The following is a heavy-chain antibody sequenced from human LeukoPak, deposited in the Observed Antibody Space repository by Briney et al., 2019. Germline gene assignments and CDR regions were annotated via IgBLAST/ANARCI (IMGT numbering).Heavy chain of an antibody. D-gene: IGHD5-18*01. V-gene: IGHV3-48*03. CDR1: GFTFSSYE. CDR2: ISSSASTK. Sequence: GGSLRLSCAASGFTFSSYEMKWVRQAPGKGLEWVSYISSSASTKYYADSVKGRFTISRDNAKNSLYLQMNSLRAEDTAVYYCARGAMAGPFDYWDQGTLVIVSS. J-gene: IGHJ4*02. CDR3: ARGAMAGPFDY.